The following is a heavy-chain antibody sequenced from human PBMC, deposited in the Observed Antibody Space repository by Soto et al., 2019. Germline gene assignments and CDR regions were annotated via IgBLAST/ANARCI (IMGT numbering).Heavy chain of an antibody. V-gene: IGHV1-69*01. Sequence: QVQLVQSGAEVKKPGSSVKVSCKASGGTFSSYAISWVRQAPGQGLEWMGGIIPIFGTANYAQKFQGRVTITADESTSTAYRELSGLRSEDTAVYYCAGVDLGANSSTGCYPRGYGWSDPWGREPWSPSPQ. CDR3: AGVDLGANSSTGCYPRGYGWSDP. CDR2: IIPIFGTA. D-gene: IGHD2-2*01. J-gene: IGHJ5*02. CDR1: GGTFSSYA.